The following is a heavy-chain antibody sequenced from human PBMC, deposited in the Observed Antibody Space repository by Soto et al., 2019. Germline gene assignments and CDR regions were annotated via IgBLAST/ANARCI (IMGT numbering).Heavy chain of an antibody. CDR2: IYYSGST. D-gene: IGHD6-25*01. J-gene: IGHJ5*02. CDR1: GGSLSGATYY. V-gene: IGHV4-61*01. Sequence: PSETLSLTCGVSGGSLSGATYYWSWIRQPPGKGLEWIGYIYYSGSTNYNPSLKSRVTISVDTSKNQFSLKLSSVTAADTAVYYCARFFSPIAAYDKQRSYWFDPWGQGTLVTVSS. CDR3: ARFFSPIAAYDKQRSYWFDP.